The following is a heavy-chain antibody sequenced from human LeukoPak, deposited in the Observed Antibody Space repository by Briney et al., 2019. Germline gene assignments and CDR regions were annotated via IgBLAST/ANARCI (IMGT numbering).Heavy chain of an antibody. CDR3: AKDRSTPYHKNWWPDY. D-gene: IGHD2-8*02. Sequence: PGGSLRLSCAASGFTFSDYSMSWIRQAPGKGLEWVSYISSSNNIIYYADSVKGRFTISRDNAKTSLYLQMNSLRAEDTAVYYCAKDRSTPYHKNWWPDYWGQGTLVTVSS. V-gene: IGHV3-11*01. CDR2: ISSSNNII. CDR1: GFTFSDYS. J-gene: IGHJ4*02.